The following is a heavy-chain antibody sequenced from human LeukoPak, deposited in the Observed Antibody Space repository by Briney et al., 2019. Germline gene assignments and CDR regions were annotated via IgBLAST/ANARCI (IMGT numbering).Heavy chain of an antibody. CDR2: FDPEDGER. Sequence: ASVKVSCKVSGYTLTELSMHWVRQSPGKGLEWMGAFDPEDGERIYAEKFQGRVTMTEDTSTDTAYMELRSLTSEDTAMYCCATETPAGYYKDEYYYFMDVWGKGTTVTVSS. V-gene: IGHV1-24*01. D-gene: IGHD3-9*01. CDR1: GYTLTELS. CDR3: ATETPAGYYKDEYYYFMDV. J-gene: IGHJ6*03.